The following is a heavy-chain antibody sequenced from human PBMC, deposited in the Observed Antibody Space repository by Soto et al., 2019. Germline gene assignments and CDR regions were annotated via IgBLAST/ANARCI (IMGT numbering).Heavy chain of an antibody. V-gene: IGHV3-72*01. J-gene: IGHJ4*02. CDR3: VRATYFSDSSGYTRCLDY. D-gene: IGHD3-22*01. CDR1: GFTVSSNY. Sequence: PGGSLRLSCAASGFTVSSNYMGWVRQAPGKGLEWVGRSRDKPQGYSTAYAASVKGRFTTSRDESKNSAYLQMNSLKTEDTAVYYCVRATYFSDSSGYTRCLDYWGQGTLVTVSS. CDR2: SRDKPQGYST.